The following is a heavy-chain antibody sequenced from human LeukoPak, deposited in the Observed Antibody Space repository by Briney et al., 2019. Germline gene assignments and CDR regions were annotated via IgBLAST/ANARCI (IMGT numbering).Heavy chain of an antibody. Sequence: ASVKVSCKASGYTFTTYDINWVRQATGQGLEWMGWMNPNSGNTGYAQKFQGRVTMTRNTSISTAYMELSSLRSEDTAVYYCARSSGSYYVLFDYWGQGALVSVSS. V-gene: IGHV1-8*02. CDR3: ARSSGSYYVLFDY. CDR1: GYTFTTYD. D-gene: IGHD1-26*01. CDR2: MNPNSGNT. J-gene: IGHJ4*02.